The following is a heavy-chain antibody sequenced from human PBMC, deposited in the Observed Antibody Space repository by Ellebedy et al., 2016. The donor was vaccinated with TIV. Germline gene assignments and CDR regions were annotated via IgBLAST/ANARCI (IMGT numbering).Heavy chain of an antibody. V-gene: IGHV1-3*01. J-gene: IGHJ5*02. CDR2: INAANGNT. D-gene: IGHD1-7*01. CDR1: GYTFTNYA. CDR3: ALNLETGTSWFDP. Sequence: AASVKVSCKASGYTFTNYAIHWVRQPPGHRLEWMGWINAANGNTKYSQKFQGRVTITRDQSASTAYMELSSLRSDDTAVYFCALNLETGTSWFDPWGQGTLVTVSS.